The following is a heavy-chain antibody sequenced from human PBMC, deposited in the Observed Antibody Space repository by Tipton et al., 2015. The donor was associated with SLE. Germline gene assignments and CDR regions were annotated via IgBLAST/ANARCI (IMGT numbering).Heavy chain of an antibody. CDR3: ARDAGQRGSSAHI. Sequence: TLSLTCTVSGGSISSHYWGWILQPPVKGLEWIGEINHSGSTNYNRSLKSRVTISVDTSKNQFSLKLSSVTAADTAVYYCARDAGQRGSSAHIWGQGKMVTISS. J-gene: IGHJ3*02. CDR2: INHSGST. CDR1: GGSISSHY. D-gene: IGHD6-13*01. V-gene: IGHV4-34*01.